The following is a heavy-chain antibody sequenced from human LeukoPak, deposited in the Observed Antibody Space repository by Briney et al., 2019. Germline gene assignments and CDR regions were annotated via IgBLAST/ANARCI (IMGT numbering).Heavy chain of an antibody. D-gene: IGHD1-26*01. CDR2: MNPNSGNT. J-gene: IGHJ6*03. V-gene: IGHV1-8*03. CDR1: GYTFTSYD. Sequence: GASVKVSCKASGYTFTSYDINWVRQATGQGLEWMGWMNPNSGNTGYAQKFQGRVTITRNTSISTAYMELSSLRSEDTAVYYCARGGRAQPHPHYYYYYMDVWGKGTTVTVSS. CDR3: ARGGRAQPHPHYYYYYMDV.